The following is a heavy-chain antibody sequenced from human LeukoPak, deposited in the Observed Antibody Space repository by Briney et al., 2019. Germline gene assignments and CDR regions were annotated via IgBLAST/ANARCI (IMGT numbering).Heavy chain of an antibody. CDR2: IRFNGNNQ. V-gene: IGHV3-30*02. CDR3: ARPAVAGLRAGGYDY. D-gene: IGHD6-19*01. Sequence: PGGSLRLSCGASGFIFNNYGMHWVRQAPGKGLEWVAFIRFNGNNQYYADSVKGRFTISRDNAKNTLYLQMNSLRVEDTAVYYCARPAVAGLRAGGYDYWGQGTLVTVSS. J-gene: IGHJ4*02. CDR1: GFIFNNYG.